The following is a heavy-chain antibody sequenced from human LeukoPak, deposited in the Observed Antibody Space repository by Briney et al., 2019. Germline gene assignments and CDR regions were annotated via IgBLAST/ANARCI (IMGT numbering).Heavy chain of an antibody. V-gene: IGHV4-61*01. Sequence: SETLSLTCSVSGASVSSGHYYWGWIRQPPGKGLEWIGNIYYSGSTNYNPSLKSRVTISVDTSKNQFSLKLSSMTAADTAVYYCARNSTYSGSDHDAFDIWGQGTMVTVSS. CDR3: ARNSTYSGSDHDAFDI. J-gene: IGHJ3*02. CDR2: IYYSGST. CDR1: GASVSSGHYY. D-gene: IGHD1-26*01.